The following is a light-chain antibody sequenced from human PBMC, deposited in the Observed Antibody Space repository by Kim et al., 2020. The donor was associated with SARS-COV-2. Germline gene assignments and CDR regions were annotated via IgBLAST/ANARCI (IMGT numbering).Light chain of an antibody. CDR3: CSYAGSYTLI. J-gene: IGLJ2*01. CDR1: SSDVGGYNY. Sequence: GQSVTISCTGTSSDVGGYNYVSWYQQHPGKAPKRMSYDVNKRPSGVPDRFSGSKSGNTASLTISGLQAEDEADYNCCSYAGSYTLIFGGGTQLTVL. CDR2: DVN. V-gene: IGLV2-11*01.